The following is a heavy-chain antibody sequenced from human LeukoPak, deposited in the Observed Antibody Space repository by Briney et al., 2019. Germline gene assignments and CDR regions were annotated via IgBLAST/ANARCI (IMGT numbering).Heavy chain of an antibody. J-gene: IGHJ4*02. V-gene: IGHV3-48*02. CDR1: GFTFSSYS. Sequence: PGGSLRLSCAASGFTFSSYSMKWVRQAPGKGLEWVSYISSSSSTIYYADSVKGRFTISRDNAKNSLYLQMNSLRDVDTAVYYCARVVSTIFGVVIDYFDYWGQGTLVTVSS. CDR2: ISSSSSTI. D-gene: IGHD3-3*01. CDR3: ARVVSTIFGVVIDYFDY.